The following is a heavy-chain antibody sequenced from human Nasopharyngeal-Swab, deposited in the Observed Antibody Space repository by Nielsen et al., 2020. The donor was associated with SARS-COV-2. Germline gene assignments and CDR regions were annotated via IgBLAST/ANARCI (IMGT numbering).Heavy chain of an antibody. V-gene: IGHV1-3*01. CDR3: ARGGSGSYLPIY. D-gene: IGHD1-26*01. Sequence: WVRQAPGQGLEWMGWINAGNGNTKYSQKFQGRVTITRDTSASTAYMELSSLRSEDTAVYYCARGGSGSYLPIYWGQGTLVTVSS. J-gene: IGHJ4*02. CDR2: INAGNGNT.